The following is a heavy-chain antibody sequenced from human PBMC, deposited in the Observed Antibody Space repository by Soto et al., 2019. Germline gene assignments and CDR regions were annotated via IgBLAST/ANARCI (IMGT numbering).Heavy chain of an antibody. Sequence: EVQLLDSGGGLVQPGGSLRLSCDASGFTFRNYAMNWVRQAPGKGLDWVSAISGSGGSTYYADSVKGRFTISRDNSMNTLDLQMRSLRAEDTAVYYCAKGTLCSGYDLDYWGQGTLVTVSS. CDR3: AKGTLCSGYDLDY. CDR2: ISGSGGST. CDR1: GFTFRNYA. D-gene: IGHD5-12*01. J-gene: IGHJ4*02. V-gene: IGHV3-23*01.